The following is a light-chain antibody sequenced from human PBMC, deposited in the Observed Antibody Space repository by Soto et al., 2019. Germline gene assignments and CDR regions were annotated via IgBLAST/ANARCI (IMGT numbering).Light chain of an antibody. CDR1: SSDVGSYNL. J-gene: IGLJ1*01. Sequence: QRVLTQPASGSGFHGQAVTISCTGTSSDVGSYNLVSWYQLHPGKAPKLMIYEVSKRPSGVSNRFSGSKPGDTASLTISGLQAEDEADYYCCSYAGTLYVFGTGTKVTVL. V-gene: IGLV2-23*02. CDR2: EVS. CDR3: CSYAGTLYV.